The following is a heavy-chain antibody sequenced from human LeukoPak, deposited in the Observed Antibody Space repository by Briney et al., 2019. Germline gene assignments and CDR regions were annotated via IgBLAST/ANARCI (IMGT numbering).Heavy chain of an antibody. V-gene: IGHV1-18*04. CDR2: ISGYNGNT. CDR1: GYTFATYG. CDR3: ARVTAAIYGFDF. D-gene: IGHD6-13*01. Sequence: ASVKVYCKASGYTFATYGISWVRKAPGQGPEWMGWISGYNGNTNYVQKLQGRVTMTTDTSTSTAYMELRSLRSDDTAVYYCARVTAAIYGFDFWGQGTLVTVSS. J-gene: IGHJ4*02.